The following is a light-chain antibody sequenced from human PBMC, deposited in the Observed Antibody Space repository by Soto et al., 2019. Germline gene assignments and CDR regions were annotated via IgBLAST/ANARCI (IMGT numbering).Light chain of an antibody. J-gene: IGKJ1*01. CDR3: QQRSSWT. Sequence: EIVMTQSPATLSVSPGEGATLSCRASQSVSSKLAWYQQKPGQAPRLLIYGASTRATGIPARFSGSGSGTEFTLIISSLEPEDFAVYYCQQRSSWTFGQGTKVDIK. CDR1: QSVSSK. V-gene: IGKV3-15*01. CDR2: GAS.